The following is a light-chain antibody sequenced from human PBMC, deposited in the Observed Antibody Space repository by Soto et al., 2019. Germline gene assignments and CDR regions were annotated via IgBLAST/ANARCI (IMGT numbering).Light chain of an antibody. CDR3: EPYNPYSLT. V-gene: IGKV1-5*01. CDR2: DAS. J-gene: IGKJ4*01. Sequence: IHMTKTTSTLSASVGDRVTITCRASQSISSWLAWYQQKPGKAPKLLIYDASSLESGVPSRFSGSGSDTEFTLTINNLHPDDYATHHCEPYNPYSLTFAGGT. CDR1: QSISSW.